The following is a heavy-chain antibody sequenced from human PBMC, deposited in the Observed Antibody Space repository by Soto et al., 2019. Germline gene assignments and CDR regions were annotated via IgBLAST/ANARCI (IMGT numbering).Heavy chain of an antibody. Sequence: VQLLESGGDLVQPGGSLRLSCEASGFTFSNYAMSWVCQAAGKGLEWVSVISGSGGSTNYADSAKGRFTISRDNSMDTLYLQMNSLRAEDTAVYYCARVFYYDILTGKSYNMDVWGQGTTVIVSS. CDR2: ISGSGGST. CDR1: GFTFSNYA. J-gene: IGHJ6*02. CDR3: ARVFYYDILTGKSYNMDV. V-gene: IGHV3-23*01. D-gene: IGHD3-9*01.